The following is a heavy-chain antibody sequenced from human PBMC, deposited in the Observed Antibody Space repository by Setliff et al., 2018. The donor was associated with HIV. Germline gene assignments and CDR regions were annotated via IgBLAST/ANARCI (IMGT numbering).Heavy chain of an antibody. CDR3: ARGLSGRFDY. CDR1: GGSISTYH. V-gene: IGHV4-59*01. Sequence: SETLSLTCTVSGGSISTYHWSWIRQPPGKGLEWIGFIYYSGTTYYNPSLKSRVTISVDTSKNQFSLKLSSVTAADTAMYYCARGLSGRFDYWGQGTLVTVSS. CDR2: IYYSGTT. J-gene: IGHJ4*02. D-gene: IGHD6-25*01.